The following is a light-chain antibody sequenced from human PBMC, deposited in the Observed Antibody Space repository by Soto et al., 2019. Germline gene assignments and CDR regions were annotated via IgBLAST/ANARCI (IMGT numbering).Light chain of an antibody. J-gene: IGKJ4*01. V-gene: IGKV3-11*01. CDR2: DAS. Sequence: ETVLTQSPATLSLSPGERATLSCRASQSVKTYLAWYQQKPGQVPRLLIYDASNRATGIPARFSGSGSGTDFTLTISGLAPEDFAVYYCQSRSSWPPVLPFGGGTKVEI. CDR1: QSVKTY. CDR3: QSRSSWPPVLP.